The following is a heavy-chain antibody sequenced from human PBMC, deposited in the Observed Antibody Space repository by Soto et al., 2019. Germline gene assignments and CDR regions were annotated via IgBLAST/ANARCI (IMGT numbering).Heavy chain of an antibody. CDR3: ARDFVHGDHPEYFQH. CDR1: GFTVSSNY. D-gene: IGHD4-17*01. Sequence: EGSLRLSCAASGFTVSSNYMNLVRQAPGKGLEWVSVIYSGGSTYYADSVKGRFTISRDNSKNTLSLQMNSLRAEDTAVYYCARDFVHGDHPEYFQHWGQGILVTVSS. CDR2: IYSGGST. J-gene: IGHJ1*01. V-gene: IGHV3-66*01.